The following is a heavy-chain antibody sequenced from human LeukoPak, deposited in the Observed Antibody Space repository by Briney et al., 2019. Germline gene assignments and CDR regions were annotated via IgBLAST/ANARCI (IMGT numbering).Heavy chain of an antibody. CDR1: GFSFSSYG. V-gene: IGHV3-30*02. Sequence: PGGSLRLSCAGSGFSFSSYGMHWVRQAPGKGLEWMAFKGRFTISRDNSKNTLYLQMDSLRAEDTAVYYCARLSLIVGATNGDAFDIWGQGTMVTVSS. CDR3: ARLSLIVGATNGDAFDI. D-gene: IGHD1-26*01. J-gene: IGHJ3*02.